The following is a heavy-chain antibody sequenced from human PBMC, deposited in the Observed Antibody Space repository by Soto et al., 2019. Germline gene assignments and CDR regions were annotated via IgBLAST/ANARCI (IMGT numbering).Heavy chain of an antibody. CDR2: IYPGDSDT. Sequence: GESLKISCKGSVYTFTNYWIAWVRQMPGKGLEWMGIIYPGDSDTRYSPSFQGQVTMSADKSIRTAYLQWSSLKASDTAVYYCARSSQVAIIDAFDVWGQGTMVTVSS. CDR1: VYTFTNYW. V-gene: IGHV5-51*01. CDR3: ARSSQVAIIDAFDV. J-gene: IGHJ3*01. D-gene: IGHD2-15*01.